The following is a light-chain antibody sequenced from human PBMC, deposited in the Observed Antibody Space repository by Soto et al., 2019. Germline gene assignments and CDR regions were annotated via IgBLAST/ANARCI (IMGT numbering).Light chain of an antibody. CDR3: CSYAGSSTHVV. J-gene: IGLJ2*01. CDR2: EGS. V-gene: IGLV2-23*01. CDR1: SSDVGSYNL. Sequence: QSALTQPASVSGSPGQSITISCTGTSSDVGSYNLVSWNQQHPGKAPKLMIYEGSKRPSGVSNRFSGSKSGNTASLTISGLQGEDEADYYCCSYAGSSTHVVFGGGTKVTVL.